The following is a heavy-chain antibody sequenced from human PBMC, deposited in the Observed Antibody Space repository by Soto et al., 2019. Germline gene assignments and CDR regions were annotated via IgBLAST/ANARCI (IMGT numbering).Heavy chain of an antibody. Sequence: SETLSLTCTVSGGSISSYYWSWIRQPPGKGLEWIGYIYYSGSTNYNPSLKSRVTISVDTSKNQFSLKLSSVTAADTAVYYCARGQRRAYSSGWSFDYWGQGTLVTVSS. J-gene: IGHJ4*02. CDR2: IYYSGST. D-gene: IGHD6-19*01. CDR3: ARGQRRAYSSGWSFDY. CDR1: GGSISSYY. V-gene: IGHV4-59*01.